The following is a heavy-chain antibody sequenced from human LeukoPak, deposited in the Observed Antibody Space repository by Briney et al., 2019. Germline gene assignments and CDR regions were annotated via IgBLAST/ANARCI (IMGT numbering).Heavy chain of an antibody. D-gene: IGHD1-1*01. V-gene: IGHV3-13*01. Sequence: GGSLRLSCAASGFTFSSFDMHWVRQPTGQGLEWVSTIGTASDTYYPGSVEGRFTLSRDNAKNSLYLRMNSLTAGDTAVYYCARGPPRGNYYYMDVWGKGTTVTVSS. CDR2: IGTASDT. J-gene: IGHJ6*03. CDR1: GFTFSSFD. CDR3: ARGPPRGNYYYMDV.